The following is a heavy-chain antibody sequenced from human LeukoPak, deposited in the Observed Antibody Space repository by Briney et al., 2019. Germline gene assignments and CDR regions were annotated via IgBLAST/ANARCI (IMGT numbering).Heavy chain of an antibody. Sequence: SETLSLTCAVYGGSFSGYYWSWIRLPPGKGLEWIGEINHSGSTNYNPSLKSRVTISVDTSKNQFSLKLSSVTAADTAVYYCARARDTSYYDSSGYYSGAFDIWGQGTMVTVSS. V-gene: IGHV4-34*01. CDR3: ARARDTSYYDSSGYYSGAFDI. J-gene: IGHJ3*02. CDR2: INHSGST. D-gene: IGHD3-22*01. CDR1: GGSFSGYY.